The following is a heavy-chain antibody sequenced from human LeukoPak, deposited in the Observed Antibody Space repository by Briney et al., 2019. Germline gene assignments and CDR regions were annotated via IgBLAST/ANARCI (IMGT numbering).Heavy chain of an antibody. CDR1: VVTFISYV. D-gene: IGHD3-10*01. CDR2: IRYNGNNQ. J-gene: IGHJ6*03. CDR3: AKDSAFYYIDV. Sequence: VGGLRVSCAASVVTFISYVMHSGREAPGKGLGCVAFIRYNGNNQYYAQSVKRRFTISRDNSKKMLYLKMNSLKGDDTAVYYCAKDSAFYYIDVWGKGTTVIISS. V-gene: IGHV3-30*02.